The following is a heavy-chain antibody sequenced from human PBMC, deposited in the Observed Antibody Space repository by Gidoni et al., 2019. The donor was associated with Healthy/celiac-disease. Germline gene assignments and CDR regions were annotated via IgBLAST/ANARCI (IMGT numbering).Heavy chain of an antibody. Sequence: QVQLQQWGAGLLKPSETLSLTCAVYGGSFSGYYWSWIRQPPGKGLEWIGEINHSGSTNYNPSLKSRVTISVDTSKNQFSLKLSSVTAADTAVYYCARGLPPGCSSTSCYTGGWFDPWGQGTLVTVSS. CDR1: GGSFSGYY. V-gene: IGHV4-34*01. J-gene: IGHJ5*02. CDR3: ARGLPPGCSSTSCYTGGWFDP. D-gene: IGHD2-2*02. CDR2: INHSGST.